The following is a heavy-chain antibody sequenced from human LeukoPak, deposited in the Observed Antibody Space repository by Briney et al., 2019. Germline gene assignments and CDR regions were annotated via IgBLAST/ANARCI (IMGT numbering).Heavy chain of an antibody. CDR3: ARVRSLTVTTEGAAFDI. Sequence: GGSLRLSCAASGFTFSSYWMTWARQVPGKGLEWVANINKDGSERNYADSLKGRFTISRDNAKNSLYLQMNSLRAEDTAVYYCARVRSLTVTTEGAAFDIWGQGTMVTVSS. J-gene: IGHJ3*02. D-gene: IGHD4-17*01. CDR2: INKDGSER. CDR1: GFTFSSYW. V-gene: IGHV3-7*01.